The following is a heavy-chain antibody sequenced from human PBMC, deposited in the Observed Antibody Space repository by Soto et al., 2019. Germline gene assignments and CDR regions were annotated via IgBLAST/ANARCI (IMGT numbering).Heavy chain of an antibody. Sequence: SETLSLTCTVSGDSFSTYFWSWIRQPAGKGLEWIGRIYISGTTNYNPSLKSRVTMSVDTSRNHFSVKVTSVTAADTAVYYCARGHNWGLDYWGQGALVTVSS. CDR3: ARGHNWGLDY. D-gene: IGHD7-27*01. CDR1: GDSFSTYF. J-gene: IGHJ4*02. CDR2: IYISGTT. V-gene: IGHV4-4*07.